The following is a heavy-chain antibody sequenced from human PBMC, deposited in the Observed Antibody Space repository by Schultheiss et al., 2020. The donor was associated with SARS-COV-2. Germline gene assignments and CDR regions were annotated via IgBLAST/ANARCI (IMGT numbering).Heavy chain of an antibody. Sequence: GSLRLSCAASGFTFSSYAMHWVRQAPGKGLEYVSAISSNGGSTYYANSVKGRFTISRDNSKNTLYLQMGSLRAEDMAVYYCAREKDGGSYLHPASIFDYWGQGTLVTVSS. V-gene: IGHV3-64*01. CDR3: AREKDGGSYLHPASIFDY. J-gene: IGHJ4*02. D-gene: IGHD1-26*01. CDR2: ISSNGGST. CDR1: GFTFSSYA.